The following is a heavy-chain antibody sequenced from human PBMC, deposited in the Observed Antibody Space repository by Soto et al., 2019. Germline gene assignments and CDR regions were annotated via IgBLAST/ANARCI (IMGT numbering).Heavy chain of an antibody. D-gene: IGHD2-15*01. V-gene: IGHV3-23*01. J-gene: IGHJ3*02. CDR2: LGGSNSDT. CDR3: AKDKVDHNSVWDPFDI. Sequence: EEHLLESGGGLVQPGGSLRLSCAASGFTFSDYAMSWVRQAPGKGLEWVSGLGGSNSDTHYAASVEGRFTVSRDNSRSTLFLQINSLRVEDTAVYYCAKDKVDHNSVWDPFDIWGQGTMVTVSS. CDR1: GFTFSDYA.